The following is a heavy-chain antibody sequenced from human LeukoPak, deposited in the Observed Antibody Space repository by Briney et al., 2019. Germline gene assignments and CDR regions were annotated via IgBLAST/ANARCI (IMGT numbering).Heavy chain of an antibody. CDR1: GYTFTSYD. D-gene: IGHD3-3*01. V-gene: IGHV1-8*03. CDR3: ARDRSTSTRPTDYNFWSGYY. CDR2: MNPTSGNT. Sequence: ASVKVSCKASGYTFTSYDINWVRQATGQGLEWMGWMNPTSGNTVYAQKFEGRVTITRNTSISTPYMALSRLRSEDTAVYYCARDRSTSTRPTDYNFWSGYYWGQGTLVTVSS. J-gene: IGHJ4*02.